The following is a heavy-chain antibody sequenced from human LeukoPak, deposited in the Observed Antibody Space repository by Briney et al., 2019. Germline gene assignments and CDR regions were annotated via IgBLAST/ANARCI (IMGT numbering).Heavy chain of an antibody. D-gene: IGHD2-15*01. CDR2: IYSGGST. J-gene: IGHJ4*02. V-gene: IGHV3-53*01. CDR3: AKAGCSGGSCYLDY. Sequence: GGSLRLSCAASGFTVSSNYMSWVRQAPGKGLEWVSVIYSGGSTYYADSVKGRFTISRDNSKNTLYLQMNSLRAEDTVVYYCAKAGCSGGSCYLDYWGQGTLVTVSS. CDR1: GFTVSSNY.